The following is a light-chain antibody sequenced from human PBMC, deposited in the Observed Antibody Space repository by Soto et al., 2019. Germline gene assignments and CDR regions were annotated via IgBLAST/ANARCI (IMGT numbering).Light chain of an antibody. J-gene: IGLJ1*01. CDR3: AAWDDSLSVYV. Sequence: QSVLTQPPSASGTPGQRVTISCSGSSSNIGSNYVYWYQQLPGTAPKLLIYRNNQRPSGVPDRFSSSKSGTSASLAISGLRSEDEADYYCAAWDDSLSVYVFGTGTKLTVL. V-gene: IGLV1-47*01. CDR1: SSNIGSNY. CDR2: RNN.